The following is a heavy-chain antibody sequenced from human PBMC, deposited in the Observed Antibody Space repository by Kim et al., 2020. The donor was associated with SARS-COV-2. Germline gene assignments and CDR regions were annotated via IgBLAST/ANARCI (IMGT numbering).Heavy chain of an antibody. V-gene: IGHV3-21*01. CDR1: GFTFSSYS. CDR2: ISSSSSYI. J-gene: IGHJ4*02. Sequence: GGSLRLSCAASGFTFSSYSMNWVRQAPGKGLEWVSSISSSSSYIYYADSVKGRFTISRDNAKNSLYLQMNSLRAEDTAVYYCARGLPDYGDYVFDYWGQGTLVTVSS. CDR3: ARGLPDYGDYVFDY. D-gene: IGHD4-17*01.